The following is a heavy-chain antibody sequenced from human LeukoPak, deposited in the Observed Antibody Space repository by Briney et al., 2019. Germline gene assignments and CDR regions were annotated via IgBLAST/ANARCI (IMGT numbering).Heavy chain of an antibody. CDR2: MNPNSGNT. D-gene: IGHD6-19*01. Sequence: GASVRVSCKASGYTFTNFDINWVRQAPGQGLEWMGWMNPNSGNTGYAQKFQGRVTMTMNTSITTAYMELSSLISEDTAVYYCARGPQWRGDYYHIDVWGRGTTVTVSS. CDR3: ARGPQWRGDYYHIDV. J-gene: IGHJ6*03. V-gene: IGHV1-8*01. CDR1: GYTFTNFD.